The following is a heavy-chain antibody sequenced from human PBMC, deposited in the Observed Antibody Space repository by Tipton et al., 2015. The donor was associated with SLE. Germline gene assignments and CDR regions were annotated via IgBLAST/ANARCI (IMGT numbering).Heavy chain of an antibody. CDR3: ARVRGVAAAGKTNWYFDL. D-gene: IGHD6-13*01. CDR1: GGSISSSSNY. V-gene: IGHV4-39*07. Sequence: GLVKPSETLSLTCTVSGGSISSSSNYWGWIRQPPGKALEWIGSIYYSGNTYCNPSFKSRVTISVDTSKNQFSLKLSSVTAADTAVYYCARVRGVAAAGKTNWYFDLWGRGTLVTVSS. J-gene: IGHJ2*01. CDR2: IYYSGNT.